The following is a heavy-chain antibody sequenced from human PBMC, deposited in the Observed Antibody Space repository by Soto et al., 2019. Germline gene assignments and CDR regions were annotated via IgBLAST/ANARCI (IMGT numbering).Heavy chain of an antibody. CDR3: ARDMSYYDILTGYYSYFDY. CDR1: GFTFSSYW. Sequence: EVQLVESGGGLVQPGGSLRLSCAASGFTFSSYWMSWVRQAPGKGLEWVANIKQDGSEKYYVDSVKGRFTISRDNAKNSLYLQMNSLRAEDTAVYYCARDMSYYDILTGYYSYFDYWGQGPLVTVSS. V-gene: IGHV3-7*01. D-gene: IGHD3-9*01. J-gene: IGHJ4*02. CDR2: IKQDGSEK.